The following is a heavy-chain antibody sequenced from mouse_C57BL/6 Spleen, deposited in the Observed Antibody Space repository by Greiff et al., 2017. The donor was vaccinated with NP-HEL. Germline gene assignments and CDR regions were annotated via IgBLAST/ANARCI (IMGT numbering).Heavy chain of an antibody. V-gene: IGHV5-4*03. J-gene: IGHJ4*01. CDR2: ISDGGSYT. CDR1: GFTFSSYA. CDR3: ARPGRGNYGGAMDY. D-gene: IGHD2-1*01. Sequence: EVKLMESGGGLVKPGGSLKLSCAASGFTFSSYAMSWVRQTPEKRLEWVATISDGGSYTYYPDNVKGRFTISRDNAKNNLYLQMSHLKSEDTAMYYCARPGRGNYGGAMDYWGQGTSVTVSS.